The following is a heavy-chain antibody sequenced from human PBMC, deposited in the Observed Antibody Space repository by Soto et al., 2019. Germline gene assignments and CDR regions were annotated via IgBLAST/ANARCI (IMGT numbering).Heavy chain of an antibody. Sequence: GASVKVSCKASGGTFSSYTISWVRQAPGQGLEWMGRIIPILGIANYAQKIQGRVTITADKSTSTAYKEMSSLRTDDTAVYYCARDMADAFDIWGQGTMVTVSS. D-gene: IGHD3-10*01. CDR2: IIPILGIA. CDR3: ARDMADAFDI. V-gene: IGHV1-69*04. CDR1: GGTFSSYT. J-gene: IGHJ3*02.